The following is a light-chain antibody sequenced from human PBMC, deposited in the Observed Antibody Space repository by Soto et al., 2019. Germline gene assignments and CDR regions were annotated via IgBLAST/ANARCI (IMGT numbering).Light chain of an antibody. V-gene: IGKV4-1*01. CDR2: CAS. CDR1: QCVLSSSSTMDS. J-gene: IGKJ5*01. CDR3: QQYYSTIYT. Sequence: DIVMTHSPCSVVVSLXERATIHWKSSQCVLSSSSTMDSLAWYQQXPALPPXVXXYCASIRANGVPHRSSGGGSATDFTRTISSLQAEDVAVYYGQQYYSTIYTFGQGTRLEIK.